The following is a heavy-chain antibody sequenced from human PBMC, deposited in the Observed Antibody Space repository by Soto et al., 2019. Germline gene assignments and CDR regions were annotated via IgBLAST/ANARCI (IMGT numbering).Heavy chain of an antibody. V-gene: IGHV5-51*01. CDR3: ARPDTAMVISSGMDV. Sequence: GESLKISCKGSGYSFTSYWIGWVRQMPGKGLEWMGIIYPGDSDTRYSPSFQGQVTISADKSIGTAYLQWSSLKASDTAMYYCARPDTAMVISSGMDVWGQGTTVTVSS. D-gene: IGHD5-18*01. J-gene: IGHJ6*02. CDR1: GYSFTSYW. CDR2: IYPGDSDT.